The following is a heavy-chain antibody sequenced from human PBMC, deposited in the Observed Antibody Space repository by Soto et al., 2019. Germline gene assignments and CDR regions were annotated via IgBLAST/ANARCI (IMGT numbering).Heavy chain of an antibody. Sequence: QVQLVESGGGVVQPGGSLRLSCVGSGFIFSNYGMHWVRQAPGKGLEWVAFISYDGSDILYADSVKGRFTISRDNSKSTLFLHMNRPTAEDTAIYFCAIVRVADSSLDHWGQGTLVTVSS. CDR2: ISYDGSDI. J-gene: IGHJ4*02. V-gene: IGHV3-30*03. CDR1: GFIFSNYG. D-gene: IGHD3-10*02. CDR3: AIVRVADSSLDH.